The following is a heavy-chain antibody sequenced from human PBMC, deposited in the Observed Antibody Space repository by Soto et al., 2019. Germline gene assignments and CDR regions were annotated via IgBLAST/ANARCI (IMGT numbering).Heavy chain of an antibody. CDR1: GFTFSSYV. Sequence: GGSLRLSCAASGFTFSSYVMSWVRQAPGKGLEWVSGISGSGGSTYYADSVKGRFTISRDNSKNTLYLQMNSLRAEDTAVYYCAKDRVPSIVVVVAATDWFDPWGQGTLVTVSS. CDR2: ISGSGGST. CDR3: AKDRVPSIVVVVAATDWFDP. J-gene: IGHJ5*02. V-gene: IGHV3-23*01. D-gene: IGHD2-15*01.